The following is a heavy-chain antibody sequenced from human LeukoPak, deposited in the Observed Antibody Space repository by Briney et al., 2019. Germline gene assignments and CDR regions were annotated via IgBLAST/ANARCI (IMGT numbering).Heavy chain of an antibody. CDR3: ARGRMCSSTSCYHNWLDP. D-gene: IGHD2-2*01. CDR1: GGSFSGYY. J-gene: IGHJ5*02. V-gene: IGHV4-34*01. Sequence: PSETLSLTCAVYGGSFSGYYWSWIRQPPGKGLEWIGEINHSGSTNYNPSLKSRVTISVDTSKNQFSLKLSSVTAADTAVYYCARGRMCSSTSCYHNWLDPWGQGTLVTVSS. CDR2: INHSGST.